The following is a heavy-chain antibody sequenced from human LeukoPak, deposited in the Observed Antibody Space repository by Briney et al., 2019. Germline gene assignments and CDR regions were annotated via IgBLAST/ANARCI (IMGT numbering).Heavy chain of an antibody. V-gene: IGHV3-21*01. CDR3: AKDVPVAYFDY. Sequence: GGSLRLSCAASGFTFSSYSMNWVRQAPGKGLEWVSSISSSSSYIYYADSVKGRFTISRDNAKNSLYLQMNSLRAEDTAVYFCAKDVPVAYFDYWGQGTLVTVSS. J-gene: IGHJ4*02. CDR2: ISSSSSYI. CDR1: GFTFSSYS. D-gene: IGHD2-2*01.